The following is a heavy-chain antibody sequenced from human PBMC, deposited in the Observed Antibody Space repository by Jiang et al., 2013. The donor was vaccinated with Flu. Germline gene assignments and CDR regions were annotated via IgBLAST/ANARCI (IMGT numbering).Heavy chain of an antibody. D-gene: IGHD5-18*01. CDR2: THWDEDK. Sequence: KPTQTLTLTCTFSGFSLSSRGAAVGWFRQPPGKALEWLALTHWDEDKRYGPSLKSRLTITNESSKNQVVLTMTNMDPVDTATYYCAHRGYSYSYGAEFHFDYWGQGTLVTVSS. CDR1: GFSLSSRGAA. J-gene: IGHJ4*02. CDR3: AHRGYSYSYGAEFHFDY. V-gene: IGHV2-5*05.